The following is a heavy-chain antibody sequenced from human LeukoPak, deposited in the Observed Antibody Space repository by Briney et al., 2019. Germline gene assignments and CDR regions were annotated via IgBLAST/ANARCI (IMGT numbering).Heavy chain of an antibody. J-gene: IGHJ4*02. D-gene: IGHD1-1*01. CDR2: ISSSSSYI. CDR1: GFTFSSYS. Sequence: GGSLRLSCAASGFTFSSYSMNWVRQAPGKGLEWVSSISSSSSYIYYADSVKGRFTISRDNAKNSLYLQMNSLRAEDTAVYYCAKDQLAPIRGVWSYWGQGTLVTVSS. V-gene: IGHV3-21*04. CDR3: AKDQLAPIRGVWSY.